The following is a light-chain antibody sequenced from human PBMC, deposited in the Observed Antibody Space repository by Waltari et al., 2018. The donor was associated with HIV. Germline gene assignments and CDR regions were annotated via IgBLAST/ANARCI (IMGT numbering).Light chain of an antibody. J-gene: IGLJ1*01. Sequence: SYELTQPPSVSVSPGQTARITCSGDALPKKYVYWYQQRPGQAPVLVMYKDSEMPSGIPERFSGSSSGTTVTLTISGVQAEDEAAYYCQSADSSGTYVFGTGTKVTVL. V-gene: IGLV3-25*03. CDR1: ALPKKY. CDR3: QSADSSGTYV. CDR2: KDS.